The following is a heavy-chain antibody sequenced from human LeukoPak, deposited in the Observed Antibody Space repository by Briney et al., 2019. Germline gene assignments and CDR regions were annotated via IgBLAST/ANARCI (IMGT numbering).Heavy chain of an antibody. D-gene: IGHD1-26*01. Sequence: SETLSLTCTVSGGSISRYYWSWIRQPPGKGLEWIGYIYYSGSTNYNPSLKSRVTISVDTSKNQFSLKLSSVTAADTAVYYCARAGRPGRFGLDGMDVWGQGTTVTVSS. J-gene: IGHJ6*02. CDR1: GGSISRYY. CDR2: IYYSGST. CDR3: ARAGRPGRFGLDGMDV. V-gene: IGHV4-59*08.